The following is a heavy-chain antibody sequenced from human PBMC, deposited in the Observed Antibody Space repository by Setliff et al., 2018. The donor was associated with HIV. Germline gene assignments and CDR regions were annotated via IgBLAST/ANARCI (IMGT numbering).Heavy chain of an antibody. V-gene: IGHV4-4*09. J-gene: IGHJ3*01. D-gene: IGHD1-26*01. CDR2: GHHSGHT. CDR1: GVSITSHY. Sequence: SETLSLTCTVSGVSITSHYWNWIRQSPGKGLEWIGFGHHSGHTRQNPSLASRVTISVDMSKNQFSLKLNSLSAADTAVYYCARWESAQKAFNPWAHGTMVTVSS. CDR3: ARWESAQKAFNP.